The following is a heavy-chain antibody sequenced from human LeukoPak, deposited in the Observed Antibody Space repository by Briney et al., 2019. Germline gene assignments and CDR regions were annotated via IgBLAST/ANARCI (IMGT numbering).Heavy chain of an antibody. J-gene: IGHJ6*02. CDR1: GGSISSGGYY. V-gene: IGHV4-30-2*01. Sequence: SQTLSLTCTVSGGSISSGGYYWSWIRQPPGKGLEWIGEINHSGSTNYNPSLKSRVTISVDTSKNQFSLKLSSVTAADTAVYYCAREPWFGSGGMGVWGQGTTVTVSS. D-gene: IGHD3-10*01. CDR3: AREPWFGSGGMGV. CDR2: INHSGST.